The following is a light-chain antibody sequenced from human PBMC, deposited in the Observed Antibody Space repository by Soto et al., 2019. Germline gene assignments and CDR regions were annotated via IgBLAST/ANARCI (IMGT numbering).Light chain of an antibody. CDR1: SSDVGGYNS. CDR3: SSHTNTNTVI. CDR2: EVS. Sequence: QSVLTQPASVSGSPGQSITISCTGTSSDVGGYNSVSWYQQHPGKAPKLIIYEVSNRPSGVSNRFSASKSGNTASLTMSGLQAEDEADYYCSSHTNTNTVIFGGGTQLTVL. J-gene: IGLJ2*01. V-gene: IGLV2-14*01.